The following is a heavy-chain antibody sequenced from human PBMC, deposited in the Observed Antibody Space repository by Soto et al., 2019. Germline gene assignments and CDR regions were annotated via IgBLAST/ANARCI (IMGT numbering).Heavy chain of an antibody. CDR1: GXTFSSYS. J-gene: IGHJ4*02. Sequence: PXGSLRLSGAASGXTFSSYSVNWVRQAPGKGLEWVSSIISSSSYIYYADSVKGRFTISIDNAKNSLYLQMNSLRADDTAVYYCARWSGSYGYWGQGTLGTVS. CDR2: IISSSSYI. V-gene: IGHV3-21*01. D-gene: IGHD1-26*01. CDR3: ARWSGSYGY.